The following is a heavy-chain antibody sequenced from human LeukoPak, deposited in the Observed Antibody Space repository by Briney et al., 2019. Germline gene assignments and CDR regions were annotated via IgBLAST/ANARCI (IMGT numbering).Heavy chain of an antibody. CDR1: GFTFSDYW. V-gene: IGHV3-74*01. Sequence: GGSLRLSCAASGFTFSDYWMHWVRDTPGKGLMWVSRIPTDGTSISYADSVKGRFTISRDNAENTLYLQMNSQRPEDTAVYYCTRVPIAAAGSPDYWGQGTLVTVSS. D-gene: IGHD6-13*01. CDR2: IPTDGTSI. CDR3: TRVPIAAAGSPDY. J-gene: IGHJ4*02.